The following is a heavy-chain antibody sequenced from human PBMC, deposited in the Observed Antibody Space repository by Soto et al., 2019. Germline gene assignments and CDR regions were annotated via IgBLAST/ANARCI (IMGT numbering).Heavy chain of an antibody. CDR2: IFYSGST. CDR1: GTSVSGANW. J-gene: IGHJ2*01. CDR3: ARGRYYGSGTPIKYFDL. Sequence: SETLSLTCAVSGTSVSGANWWGWVRQPPGKGLEWIGYIFYSGSTNYNPSLTSRVTISVDTSKNQFSLKLSSVTAADTAVYYCARGRYYGSGTPIKYFDLWGRGTLVTVSS. V-gene: IGHV4-61*08. D-gene: IGHD3-10*01.